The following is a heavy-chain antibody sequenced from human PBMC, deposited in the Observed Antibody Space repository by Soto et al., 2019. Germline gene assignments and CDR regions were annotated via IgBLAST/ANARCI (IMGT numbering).Heavy chain of an antibody. CDR3: AKLSVVRGSYWSCDAFDI. Sequence: EVQLLESGGGLVQPGGSLRLSCAASGFTFSSYAMSWVRQAPGKGLEWVSAISGSGGSTYYADSVKGRFTISRDNSKNTLYLQMNSLRAEDTAVYYCAKLSVVRGSYWSCDAFDIWGQGTMVTVSA. J-gene: IGHJ3*02. CDR2: ISGSGGST. D-gene: IGHD3-16*01. V-gene: IGHV3-23*01. CDR1: GFTFSSYA.